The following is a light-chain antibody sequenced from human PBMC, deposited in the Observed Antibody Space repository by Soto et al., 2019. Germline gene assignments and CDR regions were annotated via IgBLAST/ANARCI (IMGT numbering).Light chain of an antibody. CDR3: QQRSDWHST. Sequence: EIVLTQSPATLSLSPGDRATLSCRASQSVGSYLGWYQQRPAQAPRLLIYDASNRATGIPARFSGSGSGTDYTLTISSLEAEDFAVYYCQQRSDWHSTVGGGTKVEIK. CDR2: DAS. CDR1: QSVGSY. J-gene: IGKJ4*01. V-gene: IGKV3-11*01.